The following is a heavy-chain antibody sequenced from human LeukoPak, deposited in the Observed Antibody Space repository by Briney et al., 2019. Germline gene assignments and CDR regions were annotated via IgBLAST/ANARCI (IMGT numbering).Heavy chain of an antibody. J-gene: IGHJ4*02. Sequence: GGTLRLSCAASGFTFSSYAMHWVRQAPGKGLEWGAVIWYDGSNKNYADSVKGRFTISRDHSKNTLYLQMKSLRAEDTAVYYCARELEIAVAGTLGYWGQGTLVTVSS. CDR1: GFTFSSYA. CDR3: ARELEIAVAGTLGY. V-gene: IGHV3-33*01. D-gene: IGHD6-19*01. CDR2: IWYDGSNK.